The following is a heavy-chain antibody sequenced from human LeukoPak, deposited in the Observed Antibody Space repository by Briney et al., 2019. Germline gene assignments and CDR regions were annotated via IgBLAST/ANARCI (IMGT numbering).Heavy chain of an antibody. V-gene: IGHV4-4*07. D-gene: IGHD6-13*01. CDR2: IYTSGST. CDR3: ARDKGYSSSWSSKYNWFDP. J-gene: IGHJ5*02. CDR1: GGSMSSYY. Sequence: KPSETLSLTCTVSGGSMSSYYWSWIRQPAGKGLEWIGRIYTSGSTNYNPSLKSRVTMSVDTSKNQFSLKLSSVTAADTAVYYCARDKGYSSSWSSKYNWFDPWGQGTLVTVSS.